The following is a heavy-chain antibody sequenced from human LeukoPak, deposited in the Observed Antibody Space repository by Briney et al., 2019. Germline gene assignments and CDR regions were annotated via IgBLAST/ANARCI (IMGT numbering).Heavy chain of an antibody. CDR3: ARDSLWFGELTFDY. D-gene: IGHD3-10*01. J-gene: IGHJ4*02. V-gene: IGHV7-4-1*02. Sequence: ASVKVSCKASGYTFTGYYMHWVRQAPGQGLEWMGWINTNTGNPTYAQGFTGRFVFSLDTSVSTAYLQISSLKAEDTAVYYCARDSLWFGELTFDYWGQGTLVTVSS. CDR2: INTNTGNP. CDR1: GYTFTGYY.